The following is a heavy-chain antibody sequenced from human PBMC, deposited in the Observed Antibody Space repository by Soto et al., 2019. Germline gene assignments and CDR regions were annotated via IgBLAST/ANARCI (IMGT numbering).Heavy chain of an antibody. CDR1: GYTFTTYF. CDR3: AGVGQWAQAFEL. J-gene: IGHJ3*01. Sequence: QVQLVQSGAEVKRPGASVRVSCKASGYTFTTYFMHWVRQAPGQGLEWMGIINPSSGSTTYAQTFQGRVTLTRDTSTRTIYMELSSLRSEDTAVYYCAGVGQWAQAFELWGPGTLVTVSS. CDR2: INPSSGST. V-gene: IGHV1-46*03. D-gene: IGHD1-26*01.